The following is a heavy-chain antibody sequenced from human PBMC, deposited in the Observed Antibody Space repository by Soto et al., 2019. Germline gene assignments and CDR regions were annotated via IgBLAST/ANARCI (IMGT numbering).Heavy chain of an antibody. V-gene: IGHV4-59*01. CDR1: GGPISSYY. J-gene: IGHJ4*02. CDR3: ARLATRYYFDY. CDR2: IYYSGST. D-gene: IGHD1-1*01. Sequence: PSETLSLTCTVPGGPISSYYWSWIRQPPGKGLEWIGYIYYSGSTNYNPSLKSRVTISVDTSKNQFSLKMSSVTAADTAVYYCARLATRYYFDYWGQGTLVTVS.